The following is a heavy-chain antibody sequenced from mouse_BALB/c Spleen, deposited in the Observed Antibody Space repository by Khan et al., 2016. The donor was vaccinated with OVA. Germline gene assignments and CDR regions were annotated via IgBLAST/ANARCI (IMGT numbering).Heavy chain of an antibody. CDR1: GYAFTNNG. Sequence: QIQLVQSGPELKKPGETVKISCKASGYAFTNNGMNWARQAPGKGLKWMGWINTYTGEPTYAADFKGRFAFSLVTSASTAYLQINNLKNEDTATYFCARVVYSGTMDYWGQGTSVTVSS. J-gene: IGHJ4*01. CDR2: INTYTGEP. V-gene: IGHV9-3-1*01. D-gene: IGHD1-1*02. CDR3: ARVVYSGTMDY.